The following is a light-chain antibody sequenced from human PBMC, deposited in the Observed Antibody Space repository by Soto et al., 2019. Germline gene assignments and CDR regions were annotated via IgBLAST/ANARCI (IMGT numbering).Light chain of an antibody. CDR1: SSDVGSYDH. Sequence: QSVLTQPRSVSGSPGQAVTISCTGTSSDVGSYDHVSWYQQHPGKAPKVIMYEVNQRSSRVPDRFSGSKSGNTASLTISGLQAEDEADYYCSSYAGSYSVEFGGGTKVTVL. CDR2: EVN. J-gene: IGLJ2*01. CDR3: SSYAGSYSVE. V-gene: IGLV2-11*01.